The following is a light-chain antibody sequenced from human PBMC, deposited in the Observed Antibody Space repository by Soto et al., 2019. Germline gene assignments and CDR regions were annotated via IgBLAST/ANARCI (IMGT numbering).Light chain of an antibody. CDR3: SSYAGSNNFV. V-gene: IGLV2-8*01. CDR1: SSDAGGYDY. J-gene: IGLJ1*01. Sequence: QSVLTQPPSASGSPGHSVTISCTVTSSDAGGYDYVSWYQQHPGKAPKLMIYEVTKRPSGVPDRFSGSKSGNTASLTVSGLQAEDEADYYCSSYAGSNNFVFGTGTKVTVL. CDR2: EVT.